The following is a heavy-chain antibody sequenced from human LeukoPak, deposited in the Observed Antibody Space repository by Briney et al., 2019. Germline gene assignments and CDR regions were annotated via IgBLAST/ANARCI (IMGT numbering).Heavy chain of an antibody. J-gene: IGHJ4*02. CDR3: ARRRRGVVVVPAATFDY. Sequence: SETLSLTCAVYGGSFSGYYWSWIRQPPGKGLEWIGEINHSGSTNYNPSLKSRVTISVDTSKNQFSLKLSSVTAADTAVYYCARRRRGVVVVPAATFDYWGQGTLVTVSS. D-gene: IGHD2-2*01. CDR2: INHSGST. CDR1: GGSFSGYY. V-gene: IGHV4-34*01.